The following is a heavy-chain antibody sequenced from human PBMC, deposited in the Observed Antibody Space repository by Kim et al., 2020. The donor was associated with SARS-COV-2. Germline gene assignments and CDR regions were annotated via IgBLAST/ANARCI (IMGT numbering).Heavy chain of an antibody. CDR1: GGSISSSSYY. CDR3: ARAEGTIAAAGFYYFDY. Sequence: SETLSLTCTVSGGSISSSSYYWGWIRQPPGKGLEWIGSIYYSGSTYYNPSLKSRVTISVDTSKNQFSLKLSSVTAADTAVYYCARAEGTIAAAGFYYFDYWGEGDLVTVSS. J-gene: IGHJ4*02. CDR2: IYYSGST. V-gene: IGHV4-39*01. D-gene: IGHD6-13*01.